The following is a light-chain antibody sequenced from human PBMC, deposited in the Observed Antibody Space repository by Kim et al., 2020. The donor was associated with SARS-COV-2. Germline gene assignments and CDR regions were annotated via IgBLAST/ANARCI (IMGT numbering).Light chain of an antibody. J-gene: IGLJ3*02. V-gene: IGLV2-11*01. Sequence: QSALTQPRSVSGSPGQSVTISCTGTSGDVGAYNYVSWYQQHPGKAPKVMIYDVTKRPSGVPDRFSGSKSGNTASLTISGLQADDEADYYCCSHATYSLWVFGGGTQLTVL. CDR1: SGDVGAYNY. CDR2: DVT. CDR3: CSHATYSLWV.